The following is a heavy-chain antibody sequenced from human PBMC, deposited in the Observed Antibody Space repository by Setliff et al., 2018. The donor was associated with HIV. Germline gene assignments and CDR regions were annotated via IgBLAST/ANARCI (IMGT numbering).Heavy chain of an antibody. Sequence: GGSLRLSCAASGFTFSSYGMHWVRQAPGKGLEWVAFIRYDGSNKYYADSVKGRFTISRDNSRNTLYLQLTSLRVEDTAIYYCVKNMVRGLGSAYYFDYWGHGTQVTVSS. CDR3: VKNMVRGLGSAYYFDY. CDR1: GFTFSSYG. CDR2: IRYDGSNK. V-gene: IGHV3-30*02. J-gene: IGHJ4*01. D-gene: IGHD3-10*01.